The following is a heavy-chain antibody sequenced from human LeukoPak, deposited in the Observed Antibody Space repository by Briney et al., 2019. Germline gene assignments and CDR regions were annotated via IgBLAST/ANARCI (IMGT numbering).Heavy chain of an antibody. J-gene: IGHJ6*03. CDR3: ARDLESYYYYYMDV. V-gene: IGHV3-7*01. Sequence: GGSLRLSCAASGFTFSSYWMSWVRQAQGKGLEWVANIKQDGSEKYYVDSVKGRFTISRDNAKNSLYLQMNSLRAEDTAVYYCARDLESYYYYYMDVWGKGTTVTVSS. CDR2: IKQDGSEK. CDR1: GFTFSSYW.